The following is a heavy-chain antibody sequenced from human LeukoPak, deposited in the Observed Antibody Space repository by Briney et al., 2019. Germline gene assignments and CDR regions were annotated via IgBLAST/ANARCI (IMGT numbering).Heavy chain of an antibody. J-gene: IGHJ4*02. CDR3: ARGHYYDILTGSPGPFDY. Sequence: PGRSLRLSCAAPGIPFSSFGMHWVRQAPGKGLEWVAVIWYDGSNKYYADSVKGRFTISRDNSKNTLYLQMNSLRAEDTAVYYCARGHYYDILTGSPGPFDYWGQGTLVTVSS. V-gene: IGHV3-33*01. D-gene: IGHD3-9*01. CDR2: IWYDGSNK. CDR1: GIPFSSFG.